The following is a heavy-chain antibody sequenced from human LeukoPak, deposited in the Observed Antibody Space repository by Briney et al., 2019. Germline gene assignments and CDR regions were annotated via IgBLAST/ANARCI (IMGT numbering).Heavy chain of an antibody. CDR1: GFPFSSYW. V-gene: IGHV3-23*01. J-gene: IGHJ4*02. Sequence: GGSLRLSCAASGFPFSSYWMAWVRQAPGKGLEWVSAISGSGGTAYYADSVKGRFTISKDNSKNTLYLQMNSLRAEDTAVYYCAKKGYYDGSGYYMYYFDHWGQGTLVTVSS. D-gene: IGHD3-22*01. CDR3: AKKGYYDGSGYYMYYFDH. CDR2: ISGSGGTA.